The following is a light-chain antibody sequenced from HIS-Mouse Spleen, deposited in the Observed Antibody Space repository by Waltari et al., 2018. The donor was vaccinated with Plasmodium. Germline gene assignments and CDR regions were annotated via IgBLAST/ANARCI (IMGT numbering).Light chain of an antibody. CDR1: QSVSSSY. V-gene: IGKV3-20*01. CDR2: GAS. Sequence: EIVLTQSPGTLSLSPGERATHSCRASQSVSSSYLAWYQKKPGQAPRLLIYGASSRATGIPDRFSGSGSGTDFTLTISRLEPEDFAVYYCQQYGSSPPLTFGGGTKVEIK. J-gene: IGKJ4*01. CDR3: QQYGSSPPLT.